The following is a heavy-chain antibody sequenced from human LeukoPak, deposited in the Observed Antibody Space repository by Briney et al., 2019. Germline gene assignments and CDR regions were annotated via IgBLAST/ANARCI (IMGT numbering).Heavy chain of an antibody. Sequence: GESLKISCKASGYSFTSYWIGWVRQMPGKGLEWMGIIDPSDSETRYTPSFQGQVTISVDKSLTTADLQWNSLKASDTAMYYCARQPAMGRSGDYWGQGTLVPVSS. CDR2: IDPSDSET. CDR1: GYSFTSYW. D-gene: IGHD7-27*01. J-gene: IGHJ4*02. V-gene: IGHV5-51*01. CDR3: ARQPAMGRSGDY.